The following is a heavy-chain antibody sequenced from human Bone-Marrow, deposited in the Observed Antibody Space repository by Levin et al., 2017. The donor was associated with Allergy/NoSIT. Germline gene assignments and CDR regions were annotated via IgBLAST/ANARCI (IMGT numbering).Heavy chain of an antibody. D-gene: IGHD6-13*01. Sequence: GGSLRLSCATSGFTSGYFAMSWVRQSPGKGLVWVSSIEGSGSTTYYTDSVRGRFTISRDESKNTVYLQMNNLSADDTALYYCAKMEQQLVQGTFEEWGQGTLVTVSS. CDR1: GFTSGYFA. J-gene: IGHJ1*01. CDR2: IEGSGSTT. CDR3: AKMEQQLVQGTFEE. V-gene: IGHV3-23*01.